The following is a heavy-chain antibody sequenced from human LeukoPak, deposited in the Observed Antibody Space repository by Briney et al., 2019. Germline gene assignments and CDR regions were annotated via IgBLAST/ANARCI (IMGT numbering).Heavy chain of an antibody. CDR1: GGSISSYY. CDR2: IYYSGST. J-gene: IGHJ4*02. CDR3: ARGRLLYSSGWPFDY. D-gene: IGHD6-19*01. V-gene: IGHV4-59*01. Sequence: SETLSLTCTVSGGSISSYYWSWIRQPPGKGLEWIGYIYYSGSTNYNPSLKSRVTTSEDTSKNQFSLKLSSVTAADTAVYYCARGRLLYSSGWPFDYWGQGTLVTVSS.